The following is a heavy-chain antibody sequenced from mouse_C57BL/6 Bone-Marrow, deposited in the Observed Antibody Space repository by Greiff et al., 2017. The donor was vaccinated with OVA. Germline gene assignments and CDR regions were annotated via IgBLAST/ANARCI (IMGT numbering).Heavy chain of an antibody. CDR1: GYTFTDYY. Sequence: QVQLQQSGAELVRPGASVKLSCKASGYTFTDYYINWVKQRPGQGLEWIARIYPGSGNTYYNEKFKGKATLTAEKSSSTAYMQLSSLTSEDSAVYFCARGSNYWYFDVWGTGTTVTVSS. CDR2: IYPGSGNT. V-gene: IGHV1-76*01. D-gene: IGHD2-5*01. J-gene: IGHJ1*03. CDR3: ARGSNYWYFDV.